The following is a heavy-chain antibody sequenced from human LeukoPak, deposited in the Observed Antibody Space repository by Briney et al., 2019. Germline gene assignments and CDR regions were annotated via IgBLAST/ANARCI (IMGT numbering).Heavy chain of an antibody. D-gene: IGHD6-13*01. V-gene: IGHV6-1*01. CDR1: GDSVSSNSAA. CDR2: TYYRSKRYN. Sequence: SQTLSLTCAISGDSVSSNSAAWNWIRQSPSRGLEWLGRTYYRSKRYNDYAVSVKSRITINPDTSKNQFSLQLNSVTPEDTAVYYCARDLGVAAAGSWSVGAFDIWGQGTMVTVSS. CDR3: ARDLGVAAAGSWSVGAFDI. J-gene: IGHJ3*02.